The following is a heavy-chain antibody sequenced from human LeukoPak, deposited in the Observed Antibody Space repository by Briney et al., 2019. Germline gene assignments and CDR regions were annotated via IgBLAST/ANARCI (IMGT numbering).Heavy chain of an antibody. Sequence: GGSLRLSCAASGFTFSSYSMNWVRQAPGKGLEWVSSISSSSSYIYYADSVKGRFTISRDNAKNSLYLQMNSLRAEDTAVYYCARKSYYDSWSGFSRDYYMDVWGKGTTVTVSS. J-gene: IGHJ6*03. V-gene: IGHV3-21*01. D-gene: IGHD3-3*01. CDR1: GFTFSSYS. CDR3: ARKSYYDSWSGFSRDYYMDV. CDR2: ISSSSSYI.